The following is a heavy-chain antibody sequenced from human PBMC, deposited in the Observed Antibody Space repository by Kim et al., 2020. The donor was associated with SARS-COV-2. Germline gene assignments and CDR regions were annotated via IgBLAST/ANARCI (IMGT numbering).Heavy chain of an antibody. D-gene: IGHD6-19*01. V-gene: IGHV3-33*01. CDR1: GLTFSSYG. CDR2: IWHDGSNK. J-gene: IGHJ4*02. Sequence: GGSLRLSCAASGLTFSSYGMHWVRQAPGKGLEWVAVIWHDGSNKYYADFEKGLFTITRDNSKNTLYLQMNSLRAEDTTVYYCARVTLKVAGEPDNTSPDCSGQRTLISGTS. CDR3: ARVTLKVAGEPDNTSPDC.